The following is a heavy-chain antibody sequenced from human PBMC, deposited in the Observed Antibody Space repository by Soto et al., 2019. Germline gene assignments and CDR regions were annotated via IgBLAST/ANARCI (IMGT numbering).Heavy chain of an antibody. CDR1: GYTFTSYG. J-gene: IGHJ4*02. D-gene: IGHD6-19*01. Sequence: ASVKVSCKASGYTFTSYGISWVRQAPGQGLEWMGWISAYNGNTNYAQKLQGRVTMTTDTSTSTAYMELRSLRAEDTAVYYCAKDKHNSGWYSFEYWGQGTLVTVSS. CDR2: ISAYNGNT. V-gene: IGHV1-18*01. CDR3: AKDKHNSGWYSFEY.